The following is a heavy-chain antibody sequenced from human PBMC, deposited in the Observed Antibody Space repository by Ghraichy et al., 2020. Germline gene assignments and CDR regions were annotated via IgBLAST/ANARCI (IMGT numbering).Heavy chain of an antibody. D-gene: IGHD3-22*01. V-gene: IGHV3-23*01. CDR3: ATAYYYDSSGPPPGFDY. Sequence: ETLSLTCAASGFTFSSYAMSWVRQAPGKGLEWVSAISGSGGSTYYADSVKGRFTISRDNSKNTLYLQMNSLRAEDTAVYYCATAYYYDSSGPPPGFDYWGQGTLVTVSS. CDR1: GFTFSSYA. J-gene: IGHJ4*02. CDR2: ISGSGGST.